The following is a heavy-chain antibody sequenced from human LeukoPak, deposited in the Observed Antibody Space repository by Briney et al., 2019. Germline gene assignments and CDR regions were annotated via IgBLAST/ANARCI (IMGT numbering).Heavy chain of an antibody. Sequence: PGRSLRLSCAASGFTVSSNYMSLVRQAPGKGLEWGSVISSGGSTYYADSVKGRFTISRDNSKNTLYLQMNSLRAEDTAVYYCANFFSSRRRHTIYYFEYWGQGTLVTVSS. D-gene: IGHD3-9*01. V-gene: IGHV3-53*05. CDR2: ISSGGST. J-gene: IGHJ4*02. CDR3: ANFFSSRRRHTIYYFEY. CDR1: GFTVSSNY.